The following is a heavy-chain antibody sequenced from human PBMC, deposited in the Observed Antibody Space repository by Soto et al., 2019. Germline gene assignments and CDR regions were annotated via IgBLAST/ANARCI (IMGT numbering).Heavy chain of an antibody. CDR1: GGSFSGYY. V-gene: IGHV4-34*01. Sequence: SETLSLTCSIYGGSFSGYYCTWIRQAPGKGLEWIGEINHSGGTNYNSSLKSRVTISVDTSKNQFSLILYSVTAADTAVYYCAGDRQSYHFGSGYQNEGPYGSDVWGQGTTVTVS. CDR2: INHSGGT. CDR3: AGDRQSYHFGSGYQNEGPYGSDV. D-gene: IGHD3-3*02. J-gene: IGHJ6*02.